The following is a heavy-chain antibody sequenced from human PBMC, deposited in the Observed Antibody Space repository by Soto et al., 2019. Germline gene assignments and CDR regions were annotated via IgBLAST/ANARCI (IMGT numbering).Heavy chain of an antibody. CDR3: ARLPSGLGGPT. D-gene: IGHD2-21*02. CDR1: GFTFSNYA. J-gene: IGHJ5*02. Sequence: EVQLLESGGALVQPGGSQRLSCTASGFTFSNYAMSWVRQAPGKGLEWVSAISRGGENTFYADSVKGRFTISRDTPQTTLYLQMNSLRADATAVYYCARLPSGLGGPTWGQGTLVTVSS. V-gene: IGHV3-23*01. CDR2: ISRGGENT.